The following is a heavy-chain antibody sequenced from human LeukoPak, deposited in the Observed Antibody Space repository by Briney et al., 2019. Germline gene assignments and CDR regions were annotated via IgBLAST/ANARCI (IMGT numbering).Heavy chain of an antibody. J-gene: IGHJ4*02. CDR3: ARGKTDHQSLWYTYYFDN. CDR1: GYTFTDYG. V-gene: IGHV1-18*01. D-gene: IGHD3-16*02. Sequence: ASVTVSCKASGYTFTDYGISWVRQAPGQGLEWMGWISTYIGNTKYAQKLQGRVTMTTDTSTNIVYMELTSLRSDDTAVYYCARGKTDHQSLWYTYYFDNWGQGTLVTVSS. CDR2: ISTYIGNT.